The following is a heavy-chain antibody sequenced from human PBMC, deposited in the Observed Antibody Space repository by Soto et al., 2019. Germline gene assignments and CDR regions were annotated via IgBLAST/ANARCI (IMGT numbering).Heavy chain of an antibody. J-gene: IGHJ6*03. V-gene: IGHV4-34*01. Sequence: QVQLQQWGAGLLKPSETLSLTCAVYGGSFSGYYWSWIRQPPGKGLEWIGEINHSGSTNYNPSLKSRVTISVATSKNQYSLKLSSVTAADTAVYYCARGGYRSSHYYYYYMDVWGKGTTLTVSS. D-gene: IGHD6-6*01. CDR2: INHSGST. CDR1: GGSFSGYY. CDR3: ARGGYRSSHYYYYYMDV.